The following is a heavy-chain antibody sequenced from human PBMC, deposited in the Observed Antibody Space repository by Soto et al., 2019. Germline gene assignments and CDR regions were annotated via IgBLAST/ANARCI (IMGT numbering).Heavy chain of an antibody. D-gene: IGHD6-25*01. CDR2: INSDGSST. CDR3: VRGVGYLGP. J-gene: IGHJ5*02. CDR1: GFTFSSYW. Sequence: SLRLSCAASGFTFSSYWMHWVRQAPGKGLVWVSRINSDGSSTSYADSVKGRFTISRDNAKNSVHLQMNSLRGEDTALYYCVRGVGYLGPWGQGTLVTVSS. V-gene: IGHV3-74*01.